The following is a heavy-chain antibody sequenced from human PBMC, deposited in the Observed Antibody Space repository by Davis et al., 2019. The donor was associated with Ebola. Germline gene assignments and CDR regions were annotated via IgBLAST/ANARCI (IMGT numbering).Heavy chain of an antibody. D-gene: IGHD1-7*01. Sequence: SVKVSCKASGGTFSSYAISWVRQAPGQGLEWMGGIIPIFGTANYAQKFQGRVTITADESTSTAYMELSSLRSEDTAVYYCARRDNWNYLYDAFDIWGQGTMATVSS. CDR3: ARRDNWNYLYDAFDI. CDR1: GGTFSSYA. J-gene: IGHJ3*02. CDR2: IIPIFGTA. V-gene: IGHV1-69*13.